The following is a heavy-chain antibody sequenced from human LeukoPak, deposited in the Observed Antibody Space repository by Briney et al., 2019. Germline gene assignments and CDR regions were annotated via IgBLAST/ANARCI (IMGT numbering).Heavy chain of an antibody. J-gene: IGHJ4*02. CDR2: IYYSGST. D-gene: IGHD4-23*01. CDR1: GGSISSGDYY. Sequence: PSETLSLTCTVSGGSISSGDYYWGWIRQPPGKGLEWIGYIYYSGSTYYNPSLKSRVTISVDTSKYQFSLKLSSVTAADTAVYYCARDLLNEGNHLDYWGQGTLVTVSS. CDR3: ARDLLNEGNHLDY. V-gene: IGHV4-30-4*01.